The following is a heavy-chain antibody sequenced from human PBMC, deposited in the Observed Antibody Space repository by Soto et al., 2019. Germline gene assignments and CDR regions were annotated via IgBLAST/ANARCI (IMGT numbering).Heavy chain of an antibody. V-gene: IGHV3-21*01. CDR1: GFTFSSYS. CDR2: ISSSSSYI. Sequence: RGSLRLSCAASGFTFSSYSMNWVRQAPGKGLEWVSSISSSSSYIYYADSVKGRFTISRDNAKNSLYLQMNSLRAEDTAVYYCARGDYYDFWSGYYNYYYGMDVWGQGTTVTVSS. D-gene: IGHD3-3*01. J-gene: IGHJ6*02. CDR3: ARGDYYDFWSGYYNYYYGMDV.